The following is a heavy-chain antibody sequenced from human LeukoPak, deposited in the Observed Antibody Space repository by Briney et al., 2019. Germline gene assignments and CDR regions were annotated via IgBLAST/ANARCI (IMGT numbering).Heavy chain of an antibody. V-gene: IGHV4-59*01. CDR2: IYYSGST. J-gene: IGHJ6*02. Sequence: PSETLSLTCTVSGGSISSYYWSWIRQPPGKGLEWIGYIYYSGSTNYNPSLKSRVTISVDTSKNQFSLKLSSVTAADTAVYYCARDRESSGASYYYYGMDVWGQGTTVTVSS. D-gene: IGHD6-19*01. CDR3: ARDRESSGASYYYYGMDV. CDR1: GGSISSYY.